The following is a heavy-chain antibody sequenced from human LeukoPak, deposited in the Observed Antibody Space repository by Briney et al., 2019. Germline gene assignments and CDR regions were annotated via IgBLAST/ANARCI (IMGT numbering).Heavy chain of an antibody. CDR2: IYTSGST. V-gene: IGHV4-4*07. CDR1: GGSISSYY. Sequence: PSETLSLTCTVSGGSISSYYWSWIRQPAGKGLEWIGRIYTSGSTNYNPFLKSRVTMSVDTSKNQFSLKLSSVTAADTAVYYCARQDQGFLEWSDWFDPWGQGTLVTVSS. D-gene: IGHD3-3*01. J-gene: IGHJ5*02. CDR3: ARQDQGFLEWSDWFDP.